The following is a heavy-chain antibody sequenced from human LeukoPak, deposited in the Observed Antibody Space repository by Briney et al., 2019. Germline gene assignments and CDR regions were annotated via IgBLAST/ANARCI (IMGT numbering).Heavy chain of an antibody. Sequence: PSETLSLTCAVYGGSFSGYYWSWIRQPPGKGLEWIGEINHSGSTNYNPSLKSRVTMSVDTSKNQFSLRLRSVTAADTAVYYCASLLNVAGYSGYDSDYWGQGTLVTVSS. CDR1: GGSFSGYY. CDR3: ASLLNVAGYSGYDSDY. V-gene: IGHV4-34*01. J-gene: IGHJ4*02. D-gene: IGHD5-12*01. CDR2: INHSGST.